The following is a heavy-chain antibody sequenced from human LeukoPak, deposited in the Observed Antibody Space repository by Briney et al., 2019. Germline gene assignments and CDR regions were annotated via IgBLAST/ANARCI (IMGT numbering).Heavy chain of an antibody. CDR3: ARHDYYGSGSYPNYYYYYGMDV. CDR2: IYPSDSYT. Sequence: GESLKIFCKGSGYSFTSYLISWGRQIPGKGLEWVGRIYPSDSYTNDRPSFQGHVTISADTSLSTAYLQWSSLKASDTAMYYCARHDYYGSGSYPNYYYYYGMDVWGQGTTVTVSS. V-gene: IGHV5-10-1*01. J-gene: IGHJ6*02. D-gene: IGHD3-10*01. CDR1: GYSFTSYL.